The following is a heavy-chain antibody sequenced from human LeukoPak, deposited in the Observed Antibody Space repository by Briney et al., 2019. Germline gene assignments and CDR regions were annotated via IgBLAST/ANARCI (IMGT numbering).Heavy chain of an antibody. CDR1: GYTVINYG. V-gene: IGHV1-18*04. CDR2: ISGYNGNT. J-gene: IGHJ4*02. CDR3: ARVGITAAFFDY. D-gene: IGHD6-13*01. Sequence: ASVKVSCKASGYTVINYGISWVRQAPGQGLEWMGWISGYNGNTKYAQKLQGRVTMTTDTPTSTAYMELRSLRSDDTAIYYCARVGITAAFFDYWGQGTLVTVSS.